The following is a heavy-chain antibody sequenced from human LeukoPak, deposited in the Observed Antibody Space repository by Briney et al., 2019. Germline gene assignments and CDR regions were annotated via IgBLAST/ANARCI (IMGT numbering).Heavy chain of an antibody. CDR2: VYYGGTT. J-gene: IGHJ3*02. CDR3: ERDCTGGSCYPPSDGFDI. D-gene: IGHD2-15*01. Sequence: PSETLSLTCTVSGGSVSIYYWSWVRQTPGQGLEWIGYVYYGGTTSYSPSLKSRVTMSIDRSKNEFSLTLFSVTAADTANYYCERDCTGGSCYPPSDGFDIWGQGTKVTVSS. V-gene: IGHV4-59*02. CDR1: GGSVSIYY.